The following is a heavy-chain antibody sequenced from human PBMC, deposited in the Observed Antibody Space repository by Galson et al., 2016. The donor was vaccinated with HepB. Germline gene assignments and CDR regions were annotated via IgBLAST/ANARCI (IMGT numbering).Heavy chain of an antibody. CDR1: GDSVTNDDTI. CDR3: TRGYMHTGMNV. J-gene: IGHJ6*02. CDR2: TYYRSQWFN. D-gene: IGHD5-18*01. Sequence: CAISGDSVTNDDTIWNWIRQSPSRGLEWLGRTYYRSQWFNEYAVSVKSRITINSDTSRNQFSLQLDSVTPDDTAAYFCTRGYMHTGMNVWGQGTTVTGSS. V-gene: IGHV6-1*01.